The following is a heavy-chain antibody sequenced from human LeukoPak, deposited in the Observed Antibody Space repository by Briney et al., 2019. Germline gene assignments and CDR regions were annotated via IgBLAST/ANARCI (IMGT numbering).Heavy chain of an antibody. CDR1: GFTFSSYA. CDR2: ISGSGGST. J-gene: IGHJ4*02. Sequence: GGSLRLSCAASGFTFSSYAMSWVRQAPGKGLEWVSAISGSGGSTYYADSVKGRFTISRDNSKNTLYLQMNSLRAEDTAVYYRARKRLAVFFDYWGQGTLVTVSS. CDR3: ARKRLAVFFDY. D-gene: IGHD1-1*01. V-gene: IGHV3-23*01.